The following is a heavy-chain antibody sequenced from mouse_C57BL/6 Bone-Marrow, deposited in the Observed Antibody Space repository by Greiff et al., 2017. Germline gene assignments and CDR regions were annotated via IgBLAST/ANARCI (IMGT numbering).Heavy chain of an antibody. CDR2: IDPSDSYT. J-gene: IGHJ3*01. V-gene: IGHV1-69*01. CDR1: GYTFTSYS. Sequence: QVQLQQPGAELVMPGASVKLSCKASGYTFTSYSMHWVKQRPGQGLEWIGEIDPSDSYTNYNQKFKGKSTLTVDKSSSTAYMQLSSLTSEDSAGYYCARSSLRGFAYWGQGTLVTVSA. CDR3: ARSSLRGFAY. D-gene: IGHD6-1*01.